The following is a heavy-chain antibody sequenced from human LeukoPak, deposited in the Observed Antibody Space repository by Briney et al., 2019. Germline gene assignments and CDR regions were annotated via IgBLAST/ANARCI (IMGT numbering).Heavy chain of an antibody. J-gene: IGHJ4*02. V-gene: IGHV3-23*01. CDR3: AKNFLTYYYDSSGYYFDY. Sequence: GGSLRLSCAASGFTFSSYAMSWVRQAPGKGLEWVSAISGSGGSIYYADSVKGRFTISRDNSKNTLYLQMNSLRAEDTAVYYCAKNFLTYYYDSSGYYFDYWGQGTLVTVSS. CDR2: ISGSGGSI. CDR1: GFTFSSYA. D-gene: IGHD3-22*01.